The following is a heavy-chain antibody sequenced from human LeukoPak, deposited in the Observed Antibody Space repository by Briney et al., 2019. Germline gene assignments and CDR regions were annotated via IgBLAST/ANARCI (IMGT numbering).Heavy chain of an antibody. CDR2: IYYSGST. CDR3: ARATTYYYDSSGYYPHFDY. J-gene: IGHJ4*02. V-gene: IGHV4-39*01. CDR1: GGSISSSSYS. D-gene: IGHD3-22*01. Sequence: PSETLSLTCTVSGGSISSSSYSWGWIRQPPGKGLEWIGSIYYSGSTYYNPSLKSRVTISVDTSKNQFSLKLSSVTAADTAVYYCARATTYYYDSSGYYPHFDYWGQGTLVTVSS.